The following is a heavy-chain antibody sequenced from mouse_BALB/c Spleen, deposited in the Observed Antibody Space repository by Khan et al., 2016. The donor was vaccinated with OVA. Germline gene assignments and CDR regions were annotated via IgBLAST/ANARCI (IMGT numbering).Heavy chain of an antibody. J-gene: IGHJ2*01. CDR3: ARIYGGDFDY. CDR1: GYSITSDYA. V-gene: IGHV3-2*02. Sequence: EVELVESGPGLVKPSQSLSLTCTVTGYSITSDYAWNWIRQFPGNQLEWMGHISYSGNTKYNPSLKSRISITRDTSKNQFFLQLNSVTTEDTATYYCARIYGGDFDYWGQGTTLTVSS. D-gene: IGHD1-1*01. CDR2: ISYSGNT.